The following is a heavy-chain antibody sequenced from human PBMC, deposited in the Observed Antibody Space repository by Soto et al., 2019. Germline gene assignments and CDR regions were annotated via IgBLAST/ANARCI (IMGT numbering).Heavy chain of an antibody. CDR2: ISYDGGNQ. D-gene: IGHD1-20*01. J-gene: IGHJ4*02. CDR3: ARGPITQTSFIDH. Sequence: GGSLRLSCEASGFTFSSYPMHWVRQSPGKGLEWVTVISYDGGNQYYADSVKGRFTISRDNSKDTLYLQMHSLRSDDTAVYFCARGPITQTSFIDHWGQGTLVTVSS. CDR1: GFTFSSYP. V-gene: IGHV3-30-3*01.